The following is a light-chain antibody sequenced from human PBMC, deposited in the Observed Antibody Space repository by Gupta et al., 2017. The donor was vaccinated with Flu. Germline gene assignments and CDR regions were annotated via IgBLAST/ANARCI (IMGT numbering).Light chain of an antibody. CDR3: QVWDSSTEV. CDR1: NSEKRR. Sequence: ALGQTSSSTCGGNNSEKRRVHWYQQKPSQAPVLVIYRDISRPAGIPERFSGSNSGNTATLTISGAQAGDEADYDCQVWDSSTEVFGGGTKLTVL. J-gene: IGLJ2*01. V-gene: IGLV3-9*01. CDR2: RDI.